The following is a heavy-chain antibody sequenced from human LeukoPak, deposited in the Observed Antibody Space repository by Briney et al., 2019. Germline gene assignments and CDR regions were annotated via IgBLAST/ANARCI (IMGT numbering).Heavy chain of an antibody. CDR1: GFTFSSYD. D-gene: IGHD3-22*01. Sequence: PGGSLRLSCAASGFTFSSYDMHWVRQATGKGLEWVSAIGTAGDTYYPGSVKGRFTISRENAKNSLYLQMNSLRAGDTAVYYRARADSSGYTKRYYYYGMDVWGQGTTVTVSS. CDR2: IGTAGDT. CDR3: ARADSSGYTKRYYYYGMDV. V-gene: IGHV3-13*01. J-gene: IGHJ6*02.